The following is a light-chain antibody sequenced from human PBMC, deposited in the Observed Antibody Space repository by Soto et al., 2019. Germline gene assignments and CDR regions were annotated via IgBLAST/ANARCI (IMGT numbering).Light chain of an antibody. CDR2: EVY. CDR3: SSYVGTNSYV. V-gene: IGLV2-8*01. CDR1: SSDVGGYNY. Sequence: QSALTQPPSASGSPGQSVTNSCTGTSSDVGGYNYVSWYQHHPGKAPKLIIYEVYKRPSGVPDRFSGSKSGNTAALTVSGLQAEDEADYYCSSYVGTNSYVFGTGTKVTVL. J-gene: IGLJ1*01.